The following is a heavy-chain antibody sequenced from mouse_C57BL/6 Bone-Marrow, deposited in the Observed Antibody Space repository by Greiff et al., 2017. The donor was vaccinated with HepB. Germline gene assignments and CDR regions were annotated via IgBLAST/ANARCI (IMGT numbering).Heavy chain of an antibody. CDR1: GYAFSSSW. D-gene: IGHD4-1*02. J-gene: IGHJ4*01. CDR2: IYPGDGDT. CDR3: ASNWSYAMDY. V-gene: IGHV1-82*01. Sequence: VQLVESGPELVKPGASVKISCKASGYAFSSSWMNWVKQRPGKGLEWIGRIYPGDGDTNYNGKFKGKATLTADKSSSTAYMQLSSLTSEDSAVYFCASNWSYAMDYWGQGTSVTVSS.